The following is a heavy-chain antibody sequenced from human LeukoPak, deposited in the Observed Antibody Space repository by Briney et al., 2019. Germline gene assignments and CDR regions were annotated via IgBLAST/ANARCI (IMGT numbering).Heavy chain of an antibody. D-gene: IGHD5-12*01. CDR3: AIVATDENYDY. J-gene: IGHJ4*02. CDR2: ISSSSYI. CDR1: GFTFSSYS. V-gene: IGHV3-21*01. Sequence: GGSLRLSCAASGFTFSSYSMNWVRQAPGKGLEWVSSISSSSYIYYADSVKGRFTISRDNAKNSLYLQMNSLRAEDTAVYYCAIVATDENYDYWGQGTLVTVSS.